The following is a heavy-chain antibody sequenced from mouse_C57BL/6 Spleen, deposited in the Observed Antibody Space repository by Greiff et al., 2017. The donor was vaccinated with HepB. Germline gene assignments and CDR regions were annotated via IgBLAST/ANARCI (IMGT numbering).Heavy chain of an antibody. CDR1: GFTFSSYA. J-gene: IGHJ4*01. CDR2: ISDGGSYT. Sequence: EVMLVESGGGLVKPGGSLKLSCAASGFTFSSYAMSWVRQTPEKRLEWVATISDGGSYTYYPDNVKGRFTISRDNAKNNLYLQMSHLKSEDTAMYYCARSTSYGNYADYYAMDYWGQGTSVTVSS. V-gene: IGHV5-4*03. D-gene: IGHD2-1*01. CDR3: ARSTSYGNYADYYAMDY.